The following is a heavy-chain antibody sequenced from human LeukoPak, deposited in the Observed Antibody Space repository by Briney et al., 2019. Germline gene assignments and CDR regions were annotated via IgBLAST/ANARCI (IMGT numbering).Heavy chain of an antibody. CDR3: ARGLSTVVTPWGY. J-gene: IGHJ4*02. D-gene: IGHD4-23*01. V-gene: IGHV4-59*01. CDR2: IYYSGST. Sequence: SETLSLTCTVSGGXISSYYCSWIRQPPGKGLEWIGYIYYSGSTNYNPSLKSRVTISVDTSKNQFSLKPSSVTAADTAVYYCARGLSTVVTPWGYWGQGTLVTVSS. CDR1: GGXISSYY.